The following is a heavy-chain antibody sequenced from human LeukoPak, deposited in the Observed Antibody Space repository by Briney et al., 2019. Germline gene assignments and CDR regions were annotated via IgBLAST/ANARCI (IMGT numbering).Heavy chain of an antibody. CDR1: GFIFNNYW. Sequence: GGSLRLSCAASGFIFNNYWMSWVRQAPGKGLRWVAVISYDGNTIHYADSVKGRFIISRDTSKNTLYLQMNSLRAEDTAVYYCARSGGLQKFDYWGQGTLVTVSS. D-gene: IGHD4-11*01. CDR2: ISYDGNTI. V-gene: IGHV3-30-3*01. J-gene: IGHJ4*02. CDR3: ARSGGLQKFDY.